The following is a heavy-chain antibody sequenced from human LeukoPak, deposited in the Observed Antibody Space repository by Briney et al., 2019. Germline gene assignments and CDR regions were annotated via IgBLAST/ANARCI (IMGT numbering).Heavy chain of an antibody. CDR3: VYSSSWSYYFDY. J-gene: IGHJ4*02. CDR2: ISGSGGST. V-gene: IGHV3-23*01. D-gene: IGHD6-13*01. Sequence: GGSLRLSCAASGFTFSSYAMSWVRQAPGKGLEWVSAISGSGGSTYYADSVKGRFTISRDNSKNTLNLQMNSLRAEDTAVYYCVYSSSWSYYFDYWGQGTLVTVSS. CDR1: GFTFSSYA.